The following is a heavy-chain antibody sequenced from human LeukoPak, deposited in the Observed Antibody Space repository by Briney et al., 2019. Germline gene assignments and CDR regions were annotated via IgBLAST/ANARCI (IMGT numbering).Heavy chain of an antibody. Sequence: SETLSLTCTVSGGSFSNHYWSWFRQPPGKGLEWLGYIYHTGSTNYNPSLKSRVTISVDTSKNQFSLKLISVTAADTAVDYCARSNYVDGFDRWGQRTQVTVSS. D-gene: IGHD4-17*01. CDR2: IYHTGST. CDR1: GGSFSNHY. V-gene: IGHV4-59*11. CDR3: ARSNYVDGFDR. J-gene: IGHJ5*02.